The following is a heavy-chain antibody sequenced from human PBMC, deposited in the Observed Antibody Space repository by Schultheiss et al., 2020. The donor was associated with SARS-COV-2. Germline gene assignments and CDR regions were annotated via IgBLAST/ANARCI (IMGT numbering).Heavy chain of an antibody. CDR3: ARGWPEMATIWTLDY. CDR1: GFTFSSYG. Sequence: GESLKISCAASGFTFSSYGMHWVRQAPGKGLEWVSSISSSSSYIYYADSVKGRFTISRDNAKNSLYLQMNSLRAEDTAVYYCARGWPEMATIWTLDYWGQGTLVTVSS. D-gene: IGHD5-24*01. CDR2: ISSSSSYI. J-gene: IGHJ4*02. V-gene: IGHV3-21*01.